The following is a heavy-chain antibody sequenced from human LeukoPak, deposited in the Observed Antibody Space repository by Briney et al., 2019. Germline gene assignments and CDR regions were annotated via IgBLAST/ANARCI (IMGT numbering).Heavy chain of an antibody. CDR3: ASANHPTYYDSSGYYQDY. V-gene: IGHV3-74*01. Sequence: GGPLRLSCAPSGFTFSSYWMHWVRQAPGKGLVWVSRISSDGSGTSYADSVKGRFTISRDNAKNTLYLQMNSLRAEDTGVYYCASANHPTYYDSSGYYQDYWGQGTLVTVSS. CDR1: GFTFSSYW. J-gene: IGHJ4*02. CDR2: ISSDGSGT. D-gene: IGHD3-22*01.